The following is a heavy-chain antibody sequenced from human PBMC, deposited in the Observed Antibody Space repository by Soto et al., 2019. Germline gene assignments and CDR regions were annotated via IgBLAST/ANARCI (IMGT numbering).Heavy chain of an antibody. CDR3: ARGSWSNFPRY. Sequence: QVQLQESGPGLAKPSETLSLTCTVSGGSISSYYWSWIRQPPGKGLEWIGYIYYSGSTNYNPSLKSRVTISVDTSKNQFSLKLSSVTAADTAVYYCARGSWSNFPRYWGQGTLVTVSS. D-gene: IGHD4-4*01. CDR2: IYYSGST. CDR1: GGSISSYY. J-gene: IGHJ4*02. V-gene: IGHV4-59*01.